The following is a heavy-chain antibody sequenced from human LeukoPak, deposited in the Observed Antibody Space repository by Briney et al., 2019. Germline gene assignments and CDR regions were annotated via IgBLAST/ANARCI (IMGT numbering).Heavy chain of an antibody. Sequence: SETLSLTCTVSGGSISSYYWSWIRQPAGKGLEWIGRIYTSGSTSYNPSLKSRVTMSVDTSKNQFSLKLSSVTAADTAVYYCARDYYYGSGSYWVAFDIWGQGTMVTVSS. D-gene: IGHD3-10*01. J-gene: IGHJ3*02. CDR2: IYTSGST. CDR3: ARDYYYGSGSYWVAFDI. V-gene: IGHV4-4*07. CDR1: GGSISSYY.